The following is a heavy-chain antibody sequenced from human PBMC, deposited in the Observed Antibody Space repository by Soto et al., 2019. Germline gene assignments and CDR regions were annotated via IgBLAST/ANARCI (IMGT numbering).Heavy chain of an antibody. CDR2: ISNDGSQT. V-gene: IGHV3-30-3*01. D-gene: IGHD3-16*01. CDR3: ARDPYFDYMYGTPDY. CDR1: GFIFSSFA. Sequence: VQLAESGGDVVQPGRSLRLSCAASGFIFSSFALHWVRQTPDKGLEWVAFISNDGSQTYYADSGKGRFTISRDNSNNSLTLQMDRLRPEDTARYYCARDPYFDYMYGTPDYWGQGTLVAVSS. J-gene: IGHJ4*02.